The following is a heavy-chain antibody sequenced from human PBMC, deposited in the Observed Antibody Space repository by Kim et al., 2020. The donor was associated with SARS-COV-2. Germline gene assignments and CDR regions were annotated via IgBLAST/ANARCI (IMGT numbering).Heavy chain of an antibody. CDR3: ARGARDQRKTYYYDSSGYPSRHFDY. J-gene: IGHJ4*02. CDR1: GGSFSGYY. Sequence: SETLSLTCAVYGGSFSGYYWSWIRQPPGKGLEWIGEINHSGSTNYNPSLKSRVTISVDTSKNQFSLKLSSVTAADTAVYYCARGARDQRKTYYYDSSGYPSRHFDYWGQGTLVTVSS. D-gene: IGHD3-22*01. CDR2: INHSGST. V-gene: IGHV4-34*01.